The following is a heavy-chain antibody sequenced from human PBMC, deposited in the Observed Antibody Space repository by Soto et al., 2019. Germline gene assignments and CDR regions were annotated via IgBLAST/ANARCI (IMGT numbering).Heavy chain of an antibody. D-gene: IGHD2-15*01. V-gene: IGHV3-15*07. J-gene: IGHJ6*02. CDR3: TTGSVEGV. Sequence: EVQLVESGGGLVKPGGSLRLSCAASGFSFSNAWMNWVRQAPGKGLEWVGRIKRKIDGEATDYAGPVKGRFTVFRDDSKRALYLQRNRLKGDDTAVYYCTTGSVEGVWGQGTTVTVS. CDR1: GFSFSNAW. CDR2: IKRKIDGEAT.